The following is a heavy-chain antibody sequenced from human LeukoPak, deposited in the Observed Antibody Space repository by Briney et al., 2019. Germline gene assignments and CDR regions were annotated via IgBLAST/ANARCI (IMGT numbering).Heavy chain of an antibody. V-gene: IGHV1-69*04. CDR2: IIPIFGIA. Sequence: SVKVSCKASGGTFSSYAISWVRQAPGQGLEWMGRIIPIFGIANYAQKFQGRVTITADKSTSTAYMELSSLRSEDTAVYYCARHPHCGSTSCYPIIENGENYYGMDVWGQGTTVTVSS. CDR1: GGTFSSYA. D-gene: IGHD2-2*01. CDR3: ARHPHCGSTSCYPIIENGENYYGMDV. J-gene: IGHJ6*02.